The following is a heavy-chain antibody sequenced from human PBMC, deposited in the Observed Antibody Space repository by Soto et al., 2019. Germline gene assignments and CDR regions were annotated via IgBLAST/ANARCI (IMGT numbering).Heavy chain of an antibody. J-gene: IGHJ4*02. D-gene: IGHD3-3*01. CDR3: ARSITPGFPYSFDY. Sequence: PGGSLRLSCAASGFTFSSYEMNWVRQAPGKGLEWVSYISSSGSTIYYADSVKGRFTISRDNAKNSLYLQMNSLRAEDTAVYYCARSITPGFPYSFDYWGQGTLVTVSS. V-gene: IGHV3-48*03. CDR1: GFTFSSYE. CDR2: ISSSGSTI.